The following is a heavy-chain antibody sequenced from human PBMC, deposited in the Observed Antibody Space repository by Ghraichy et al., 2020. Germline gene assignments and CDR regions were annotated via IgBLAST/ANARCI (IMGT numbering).Heavy chain of an antibody. D-gene: IGHD3-22*01. J-gene: IGHJ4*02. CDR3: ARDYDSSGYHDY. CDR2: ISTRSRFM. CDR1: GFSFSSYS. Sequence: GGSLRLSCAASGFSFSSYSMNWVRQAPGKGLEWVSSISTRSRFMYYADSLKGRLTISRDDAKNSLFLQMNSLRAEDTAVYYCARDYDSSGYHDYWGQGTLVTVSS. V-gene: IGHV3-21*01.